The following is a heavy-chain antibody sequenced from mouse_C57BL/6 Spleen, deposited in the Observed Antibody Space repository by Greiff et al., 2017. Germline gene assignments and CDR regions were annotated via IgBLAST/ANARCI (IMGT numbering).Heavy chain of an antibody. CDR2: ISYDGSN. J-gene: IGHJ2*01. CDR1: GYSITSGYY. CDR3: ARVRLYYFDY. D-gene: IGHD6-2*01. Sequence: EVKLVESGPGLVKPSQSLSLTCSVTGYSITSGYYWNWIRQFPGNKLEWMGYISYDGSNNYNPSLKNRISITRDTSKNQFFLKLNSVTTEDTATYYCARVRLYYFDYWGQGTTLTVSS. V-gene: IGHV3-6*01.